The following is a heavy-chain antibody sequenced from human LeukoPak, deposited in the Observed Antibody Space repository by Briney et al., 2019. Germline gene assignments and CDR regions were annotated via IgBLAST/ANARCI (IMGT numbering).Heavy chain of an antibody. J-gene: IGHJ4*02. D-gene: IGHD3-10*01. CDR2: IYYIENT. V-gene: IGHV4-59*01. CDR1: GVSITSYY. Sequence: SETLSLTCSVSGVSITSYYWNWIRQAPGQGPESLGYIYYIENTNTNPLFGSRVTISMDTSKNQFSLQLNSVTAADTAVYYCARGRFGDSAVESYYLDYWAQGTRVTVSS. CDR3: ARGRFGDSAVESYYLDY.